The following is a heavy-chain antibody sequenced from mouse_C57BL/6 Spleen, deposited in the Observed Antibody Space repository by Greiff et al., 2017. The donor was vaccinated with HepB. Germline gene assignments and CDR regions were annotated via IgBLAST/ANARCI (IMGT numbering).Heavy chain of an antibody. Sequence: EVQLQQSGPELVKPGASVKISCKASGYSFTGYYMNWVKQSPEKSLEWIGEINPSTGGTTYNQKFKAKATLTVDKSSSTAYMQLKSLTSEDSAVYYWARRGNSLYAMDYWGQGTSVTVSS. CDR2: INPSTGGT. J-gene: IGHJ4*01. V-gene: IGHV1-42*01. CDR3: ARRGNSLYAMDY. CDR1: GYSFTGYY.